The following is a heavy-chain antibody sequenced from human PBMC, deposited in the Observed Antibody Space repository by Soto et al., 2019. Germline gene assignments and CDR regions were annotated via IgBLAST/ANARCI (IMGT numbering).Heavy chain of an antibody. CDR1: GFTFSSYA. D-gene: IGHD2-15*01. CDR2: ISGSGGST. J-gene: IGHJ3*02. Sequence: EVQLLESGGGLVQPGGSLRLSCAASGFTFSSYAMSWVRQAPGKGLEWVSAISGSGGSTYYADSVKGRFTISRDNSKNTLYLQMNSLRAEDKAVYYCAKDPNIVVVVAATRRDDAFDIWGQGTMVTVSS. CDR3: AKDPNIVVVVAATRRDDAFDI. V-gene: IGHV3-23*01.